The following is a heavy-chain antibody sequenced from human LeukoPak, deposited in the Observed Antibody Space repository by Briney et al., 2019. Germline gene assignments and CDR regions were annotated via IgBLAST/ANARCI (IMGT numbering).Heavy chain of an antibody. D-gene: IGHD5-18*01. CDR2: IYHRGTT. V-gene: IGHV4-39*07. CDR3: AGGSSGYSYDNSGHMVNWFDP. CDR1: GGSINSSNYY. J-gene: IGHJ5*02. Sequence: SETLSLTCTVSGGSINSSNYYWGWIRQPPGKGLGWIGSIYHRGTTHSNPFLKSRVTMSMDMSKNEFSLKLTSVTAADTAVYYCAGGSSGYSYDNSGHMVNWFDPWGQGTLVTVSS.